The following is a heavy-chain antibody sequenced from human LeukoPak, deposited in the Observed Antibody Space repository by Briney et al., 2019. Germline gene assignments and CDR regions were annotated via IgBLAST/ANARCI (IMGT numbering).Heavy chain of an antibody. D-gene: IGHD1-26*01. CDR2: IIPIFGTA. V-gene: IGHV1-69*06. CDR3: ARGYLYMRYFDL. Sequence: GASVKVSCKASGGTFSSYAISWVRQAPGQGLEWMGGIIPIFGTANYAQKFQGRVTITADKSTSTAYMELSSLRSEDTAVYYCARGYLYMRYFDLWGRGTLVTVSS. J-gene: IGHJ2*01. CDR1: GGTFSSYA.